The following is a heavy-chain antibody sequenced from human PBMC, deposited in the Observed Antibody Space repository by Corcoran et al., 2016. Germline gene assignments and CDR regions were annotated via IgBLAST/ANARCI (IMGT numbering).Heavy chain of an antibody. CDR1: GYTFTSYD. CDR2: MNPNSGNT. CDR3: ARVMGYYYDSSGYYKPPAEDFQH. V-gene: IGHV1-8*01. D-gene: IGHD3-22*01. J-gene: IGHJ1*01. Sequence: QVQLVQSGAEVKKPGASVKVSCKASGYTFTSYDINWVRQATGQGLEWMGWMNPNSGNTGYAQKFQGRVTMTRNTSISTAYMELSSLRSEDTAVYYCARVMGYYYDSSGYYKPPAEDFQHWGQGTLVTVSS.